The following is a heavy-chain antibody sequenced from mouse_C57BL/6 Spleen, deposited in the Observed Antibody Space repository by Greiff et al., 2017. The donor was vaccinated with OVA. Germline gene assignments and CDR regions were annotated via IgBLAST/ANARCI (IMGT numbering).Heavy chain of an antibody. D-gene: IGHD2-4*01. CDR2: ISYSGST. CDR1: GYSITSGYD. Sequence: EVKLQESGPGMVKPSQSLSLTCTVTGYSITSGYDWHWIRHFPGNKLEWMGYISYSGSTNYNPSLKSRISITHDTSKNHFFLKLNSVTTEDTATYYCARDGDDYDDGGYWYFDVWGTGTTVTVSS. CDR3: ARDGDDYDDGGYWYFDV. J-gene: IGHJ1*03. V-gene: IGHV3-1*01.